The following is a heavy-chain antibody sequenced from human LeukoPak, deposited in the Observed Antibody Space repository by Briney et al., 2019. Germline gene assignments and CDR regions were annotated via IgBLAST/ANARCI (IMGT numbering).Heavy chain of an antibody. Sequence: GGSLRLSCAASGFTFSSYDMHWVRQATGKGLEWVSAIGTAGDTYYPGSVKGRFTISRENAKNSLYLQMNSLRAGDTAVYYCARAPLDCSGGSCSYYFDYWGQEPWSPSPQ. CDR3: ARAPLDCSGGSCSYYFDY. J-gene: IGHJ4*01. V-gene: IGHV3-13*01. CDR2: IGTAGDT. CDR1: GFTFSSYD. D-gene: IGHD2-15*01.